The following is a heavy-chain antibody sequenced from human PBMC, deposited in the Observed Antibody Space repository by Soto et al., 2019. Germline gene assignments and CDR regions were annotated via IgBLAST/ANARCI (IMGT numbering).Heavy chain of an antibody. Sequence: QLHLVQSGAVVKKPGASVTVSCSASGYPVTAYYMHWVRQAPGRGLEWMGGINPATGAAKYTQTFQDRVTMTRDTSPGTVFMELSGPTSKDTAAFYWARGGGVGVAGSAAFDMWGQGTLVTVSS. CDR3: ARGGGVGVAGSAAFDM. CDR2: INPATGAA. V-gene: IGHV1-2*02. J-gene: IGHJ3*02. D-gene: IGHD3-3*01. CDR1: GYPVTAYY.